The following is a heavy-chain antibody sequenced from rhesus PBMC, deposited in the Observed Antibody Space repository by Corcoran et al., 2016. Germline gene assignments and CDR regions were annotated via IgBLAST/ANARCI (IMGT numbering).Heavy chain of an antibody. Sequence: EVQLVVSGGGLVQPGGSLRLSCAASGFTFSSYGMHWVRQAPGKGLVWVAVISYDGSKKYYADYLKHRFTISRENSKNMLYLKMNSLKLEDTAVYYCARDLHRYYNFWSGYCPVYGLDSWGQGVVVTVSS. J-gene: IGHJ6*01. D-gene: IGHD3-3*01. V-gene: IGHV3-54*02. CDR2: ISYDGSKK. CDR1: GFTFSSYG. CDR3: ARDLHRYYNFWSGYCPVYGLDS.